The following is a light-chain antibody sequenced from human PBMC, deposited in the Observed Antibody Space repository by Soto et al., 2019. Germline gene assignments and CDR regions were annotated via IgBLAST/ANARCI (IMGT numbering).Light chain of an antibody. CDR2: GAS. CDR3: QQYSSSPGLT. CDR1: QSVSSSY. Sequence: EIVLTQSPGTLSLSPGERATLSCRASQSVSSSYLAWYQQKPGQAPRLLIYGASSRATDIPDRFSGSGSATASTLTISKLEPQDFAVYYCQQYSSSPGLTFGGATKVEIK. V-gene: IGKV3-20*01. J-gene: IGKJ4*01.